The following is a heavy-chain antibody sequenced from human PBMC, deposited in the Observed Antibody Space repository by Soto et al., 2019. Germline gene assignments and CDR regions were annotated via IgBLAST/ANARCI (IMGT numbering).Heavy chain of an antibody. CDR1: GGTFSSYA. J-gene: IGHJ6*02. V-gene: IGHV1-69*13. CDR3: ARGVGSGWPSGYYGMDV. Sequence: SVKVSCKASGGTFSSYAISWVRQAPGQGLEWMGGIIPIFGTANYAQKFQGRVTITADESTSTAYMELSSLRSEDTAVYYCARGVGSGWPSGYYGMDVWGQGTTVTVSS. CDR2: IIPIFGTA. D-gene: IGHD6-19*01.